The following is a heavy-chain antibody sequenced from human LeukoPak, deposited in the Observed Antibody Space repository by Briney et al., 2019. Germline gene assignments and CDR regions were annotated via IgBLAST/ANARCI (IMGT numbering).Heavy chain of an antibody. CDR2: VYYTGST. J-gene: IGHJ4*02. D-gene: IGHD5-12*01. CDR3: ARGTKTGNTGYDWSY. CDR1: GASISPFY. V-gene: IGHV4-59*01. Sequence: SETLSFTCTVSGASISPFYWSWFRRPPGRGLEYIGCVYYTGSTNYNPSLKSRVTISIDTSTNQVSLKLSSVTAADTAVYYCARGTKTGNTGYDWSYWGQGSQVTVSS.